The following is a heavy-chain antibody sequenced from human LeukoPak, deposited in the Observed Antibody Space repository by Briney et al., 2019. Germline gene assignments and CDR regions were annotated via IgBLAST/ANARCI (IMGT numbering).Heavy chain of an antibody. V-gene: IGHV3-30*18. Sequence: GRTLRLSCAASGFTFSSYGMHWVPQAPGKGLEGGADISYHGSNKYYTDSVKGRFTISRDNSKNTLYLQMNSLRAEDTAVYYCAKAHDILTGYDMGFDYWGQGTLVTVSS. D-gene: IGHD3-9*01. CDR1: GFTFSSYG. CDR2: ISYHGSNK. CDR3: AKAHDILTGYDMGFDY. J-gene: IGHJ4*02.